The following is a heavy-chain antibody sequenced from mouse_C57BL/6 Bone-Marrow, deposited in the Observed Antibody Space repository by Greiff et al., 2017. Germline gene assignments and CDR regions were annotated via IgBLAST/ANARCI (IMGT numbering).Heavy chain of an antibody. CDR1: GYTFTSYW. Sequence: VQLQQSGAELAKPGASVKLSCKASGYTFTSYWMHWVKQRPGQGLEWIGYINPSSGYTKSNQKFKDKATLTADKSSSTAYMQLSSLTYEDATGDHCGRRYGSSYAFIDYRGQRNPANGSS. CDR3: GRRYGSSYAFIDY. CDR2: INPSSGYT. J-gene: IGHJ4*01. D-gene: IGHD1-1*01. V-gene: IGHV1-7*01.